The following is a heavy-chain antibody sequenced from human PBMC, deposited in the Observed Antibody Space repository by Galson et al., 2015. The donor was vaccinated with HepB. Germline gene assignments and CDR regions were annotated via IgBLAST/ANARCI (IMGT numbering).Heavy chain of an antibody. V-gene: IGHV1-69*13. D-gene: IGHD5-18*01. J-gene: IGHJ4*02. CDR1: GGTFSSYA. CDR3: AREGGTAMVFDY. CDR2: IIPIFGTA. Sequence: SVKVSCKASGGTFSSYAISWVRQAPGQGLEWMGGIIPIFGTANYAQKFQGRVTITADESTSTAYMELSSLRSEDTAVYYCAREGGTAMVFDYWGQGTLVTVSS.